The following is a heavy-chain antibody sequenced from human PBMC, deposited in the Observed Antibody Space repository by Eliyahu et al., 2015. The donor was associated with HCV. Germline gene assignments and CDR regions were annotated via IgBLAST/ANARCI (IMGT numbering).Heavy chain of an antibody. CDR2: XIPIFGTA. CDR3: ARAPFMVQGVIGPGYYGMDV. V-gene: IGHV1-69*01. D-gene: IGHD3-10*01. CDR1: GGTFSSXA. J-gene: IGHJ6*04. Sequence: QVQLVQSGAEVKIPGSSVXVSCKASGGTFSSXAIXWVRQAPGQGLAWMGGXIPIFGTANYAQKFQGXVTITADESTSTAYMELSSLRSEDTAVYYCARAPFMVQGVIGPGYYGMDVWGKGTTVTVSS.